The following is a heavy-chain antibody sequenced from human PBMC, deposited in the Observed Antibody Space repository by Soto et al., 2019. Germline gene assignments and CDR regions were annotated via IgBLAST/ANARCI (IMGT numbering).Heavy chain of an antibody. CDR3: ANNSDMITMNPGDY. CDR2: IYWDDDK. Sequence: QITLKESGPTLVKPTQTLTLTCTFSGFSLSTTGVNVGWIRQHPGKALEWLALIYWDDDKRYSPSLKSRLTITKDTSINQVVLTMTNMDPVDTATYYCANNSDMITMNPGDYWGQGTLVTVSS. J-gene: IGHJ4*02. CDR1: GFSLSTTGVN. V-gene: IGHV2-5*02. D-gene: IGHD3-16*01.